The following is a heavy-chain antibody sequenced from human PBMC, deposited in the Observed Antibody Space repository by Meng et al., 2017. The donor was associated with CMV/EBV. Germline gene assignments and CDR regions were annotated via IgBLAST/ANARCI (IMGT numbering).Heavy chain of an antibody. CDR2: ISSSGSTI. CDR3: ARGDPIVVVPAAKVYYYYGMDV. D-gene: IGHD2-2*01. V-gene: IGHV3-11*04. J-gene: IGHJ6*02. CDR1: GFTFSDYY. Sequence: GGSLRLSCAASGFTFSDYYMSWIRQAPGKGLEWVSYISSSGSTIYYADSVKGRFTISRDNAKNSLYLQMNSLRAEDTAVYYCARGDPIVVVPAAKVYYYYGMDVWGQGTTVTVSS.